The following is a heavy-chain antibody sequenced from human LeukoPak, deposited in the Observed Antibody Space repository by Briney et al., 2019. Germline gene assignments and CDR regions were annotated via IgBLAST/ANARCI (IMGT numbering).Heavy chain of an antibody. V-gene: IGHV4-38-2*02. CDR3: LCVLDY. Sequence: SETLSLTCTVSGYSISSGYYWGWIRQPPGKGLEWIGSVYYSGSTYYNPSLKSRVTISVDTSKNQFSLKLSSVTAADTAVYYCLCVLDYWGQGTLVTVSS. CDR2: VYYSGST. CDR1: GYSISSGYY. J-gene: IGHJ4*02.